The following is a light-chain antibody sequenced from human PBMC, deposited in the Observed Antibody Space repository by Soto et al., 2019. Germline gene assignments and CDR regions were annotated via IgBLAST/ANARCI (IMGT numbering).Light chain of an antibody. CDR1: STSVGAYDF. Sequence: QSVLTQPRSVSGSPGQSVTISCTGTSTSVGAYDFVSWYQQHPGKAPKLMIFDVSNWPSGVPDRFSGSKSGNTASLTISGLRAEDEADYYCCSYAGSYTWVFGGGTKLTVL. V-gene: IGLV2-11*01. CDR2: DVS. CDR3: CSYAGSYTWV. J-gene: IGLJ2*01.